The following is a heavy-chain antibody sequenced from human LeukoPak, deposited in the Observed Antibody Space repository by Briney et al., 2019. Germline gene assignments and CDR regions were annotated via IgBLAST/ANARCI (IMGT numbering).Heavy chain of an antibody. J-gene: IGHJ4*02. CDR3: ARHRYSYGHFDS. CDR1: GGSISTSTYY. D-gene: IGHD5-18*01. CDR2: IYYSGGT. Sequence: SETLSLTCTVSGGSISTSTYYWGWIRQPPGKGLEWIATIYYSGGTYYNPSLKSRVTVSVDTSKNQFSLKLNSVTAADTAMYYCARHRYSYGHFDSWGQGTLVTVSS. V-gene: IGHV4-39*01.